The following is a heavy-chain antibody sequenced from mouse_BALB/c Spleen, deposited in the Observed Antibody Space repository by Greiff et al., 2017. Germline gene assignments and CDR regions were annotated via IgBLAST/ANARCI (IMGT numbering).Heavy chain of an antibody. CDR1: GYTFSSYW. J-gene: IGHJ2*01. CDR2: ILPGSGST. D-gene: IGHD2-14*01. CDR3: ASSAYRYDVTTFDD. V-gene: IGHV1-9*01. Sequence: QVQLKQSGAELMKPGASVKISCKATGYTFSSYWIEWVKQRPGHGLEWIGAILPGSGSTNYNEKFKGKATFTADTSSNTAYIQISSLTSEDSAVYYCASSAYRYDVTTFDDWGQGTTLTVSS.